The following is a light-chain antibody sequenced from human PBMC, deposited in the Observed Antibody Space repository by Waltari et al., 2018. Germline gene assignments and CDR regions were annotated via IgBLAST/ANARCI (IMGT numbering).Light chain of an antibody. CDR3: QQLGAYPIT. Sequence: DIQLTQSPSFLSASVGDRVTITCRASQGISSYLSWYQQKPGKAPTLLIYGASTLQSAVPSRFSCIGSGTEFTLTISSLQPEDSATYYCQQLGAYPITFGQGTRVETK. J-gene: IGKJ5*01. CDR2: GAS. CDR1: QGISSY. V-gene: IGKV1-9*01.